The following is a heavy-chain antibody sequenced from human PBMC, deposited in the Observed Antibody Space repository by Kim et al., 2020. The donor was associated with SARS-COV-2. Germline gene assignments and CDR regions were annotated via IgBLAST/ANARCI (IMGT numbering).Heavy chain of an antibody. CDR2: T. Sequence: TSYAQKFQGSVTMTRDTSTSTVYMELSSLRSEDTAVYYCARSGGTNYFDYWGQGTLVTVSS. D-gene: IGHD3-10*01. CDR3: ARSGGTNYFDY. V-gene: IGHV1-46*01. J-gene: IGHJ4*02.